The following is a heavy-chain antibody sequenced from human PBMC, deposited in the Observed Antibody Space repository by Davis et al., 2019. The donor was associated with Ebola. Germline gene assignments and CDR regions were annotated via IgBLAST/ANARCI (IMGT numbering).Heavy chain of an antibody. V-gene: IGHV3-9*01. D-gene: IGHD2/OR15-2a*01. CDR1: GFTFDDYA. CDR3: AKESNSNLSN. J-gene: IGHJ4*02. Sequence: SLKISCAASGFTFDDYAMHWVRQAPGKGLEWVSGISWNSGSIGYADSVKGRFTISRDNAKNTLYLEMNGLRAEDTAVYYCAKESNSNLSNWGQGTLVTVSS. CDR2: ISWNSGSI.